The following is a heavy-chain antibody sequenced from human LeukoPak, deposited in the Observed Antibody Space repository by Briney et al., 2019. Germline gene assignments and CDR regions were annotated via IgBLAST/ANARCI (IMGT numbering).Heavy chain of an antibody. CDR2: ISGGGGST. CDR1: GFTFKSYA. V-gene: IGHV3-23*01. Sequence: GSLRLSCAASGFTFKSYAMSWVRQAPGKGLEWVSGISGGGGSTYYADSVKGRFTISRDNSKKKLYLQMNSLRAEDTAVYYCAKDSRGYSGYDFDSWGQGSLVTVSS. D-gene: IGHD5-12*01. CDR3: AKDSRGYSGYDFDS. J-gene: IGHJ4*02.